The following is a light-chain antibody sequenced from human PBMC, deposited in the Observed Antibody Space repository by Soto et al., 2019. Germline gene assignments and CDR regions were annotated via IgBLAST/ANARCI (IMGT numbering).Light chain of an antibody. Sequence: QSVLTQPPSVSAAPGQKVTISCSGSSSNIGSHYVSWYQQLPGTAPKLLIYDDNKRPSGIPDRFSGSKSGTSATLGITGLQTGDEADYYCATCDTSLSAHVVFGGGTQLTVL. CDR2: DDN. CDR1: SSNIGSHY. CDR3: ATCDTSLSAHVV. V-gene: IGLV1-51*01. J-gene: IGLJ2*01.